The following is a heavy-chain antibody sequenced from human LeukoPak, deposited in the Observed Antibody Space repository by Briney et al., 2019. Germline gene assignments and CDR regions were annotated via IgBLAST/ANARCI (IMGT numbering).Heavy chain of an antibody. Sequence: GGSLRLSCAASGFTFSSYGMHWVRQAPGKGLEWVAVVSNDGTTKYYGDSVKGRFLISRDNSKNTVYLQMHSLRPEDTAIYYCAKDLRYGDYEGYFDSWGQGTLVTVSS. D-gene: IGHD5-12*01. CDR1: GFTFSSYG. V-gene: IGHV3-30*18. J-gene: IGHJ4*02. CDR2: VSNDGTTK. CDR3: AKDLRYGDYEGYFDS.